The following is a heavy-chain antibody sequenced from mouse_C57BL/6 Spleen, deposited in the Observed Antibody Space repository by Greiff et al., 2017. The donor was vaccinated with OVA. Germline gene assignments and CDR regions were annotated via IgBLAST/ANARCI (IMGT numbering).Heavy chain of an antibody. J-gene: IGHJ4*01. CDR2: IHPNSGST. V-gene: IGHV1-64*01. D-gene: IGHD2-5*01. CDR1: GYTFTSYW. CDR3: APSNLYAMDY. Sequence: QVQLQQSGAELVKPGASVKLSCKASGYTFTSYWMHWVKQRPGQGLEWIGMIHPNSGSTNYNEKFKSKATLTVDKSSSTAYMQLSSLTSEDSAVYYCAPSNLYAMDYWGQGTSVTVSS.